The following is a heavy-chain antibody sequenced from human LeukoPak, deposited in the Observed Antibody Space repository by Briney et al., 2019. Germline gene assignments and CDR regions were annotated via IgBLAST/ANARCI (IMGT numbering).Heavy chain of an antibody. CDR2: ISGSGGST. D-gene: IGHD2-2*01. CDR3: AKSFSSSLYSSGFDY. J-gene: IGHJ4*02. V-gene: IGHV3-23*01. Sequence: GGSLRLSCAASGFTFSSYAMSWVRQAPGKGLEWVSAISGSGGSTYYADSVKGRFTISRDNSKNTLYLQMNSLRAEDTAVYYCAKSFSSSLYSSGFDYWGQGTLVTVSS. CDR1: GFTFSSYA.